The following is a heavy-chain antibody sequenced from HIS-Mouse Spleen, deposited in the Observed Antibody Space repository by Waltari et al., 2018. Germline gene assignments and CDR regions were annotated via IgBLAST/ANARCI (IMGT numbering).Heavy chain of an antibody. V-gene: IGHV3-21*01. J-gene: IGHJ4*02. D-gene: IGHD5-18*01. CDR2: ISSSSSYI. CDR1: GFTFSSYS. CDR3: ASNLGSDSYGRGDY. Sequence: EVQLVESGGGLVKPGGSLRLSCAASGFTFSSYSMNWVRQAPGKGLEWVSSISSSSSYIYYAESVKCGFTISRDNAKNSLYLQMNSLRAEDTAVYYCASNLGSDSYGRGDYWGQGTLVTVSS.